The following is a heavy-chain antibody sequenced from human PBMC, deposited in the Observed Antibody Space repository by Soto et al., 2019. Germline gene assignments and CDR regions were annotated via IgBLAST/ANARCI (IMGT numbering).Heavy chain of an antibody. V-gene: IGHV5-10-1*01. CDR2: IDPADSYT. CDR1: GYSFANYW. CDR3: ARRHSSSSGFDP. Sequence: GESLKISCTGSGYSFANYWITWVRQMPGKGLEWMGRIDPADSYTNYSPPFQGHVTFSVDKSIDTAYLQWRSLQASDTAMYYCARRHSSSSGFDPWGQGTLVTVSS. J-gene: IGHJ5*02. D-gene: IGHD6-6*01.